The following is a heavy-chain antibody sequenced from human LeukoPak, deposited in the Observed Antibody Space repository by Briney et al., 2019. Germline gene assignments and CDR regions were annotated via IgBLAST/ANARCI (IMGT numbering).Heavy chain of an antibody. Sequence: ASVKVSCKASGYTFTDYYMHWVRQAPGQRLEWMGWINAGNGNTKYSQEFQGRVTITRDTSASTAYMELSSLRSEDMAVYYCARALYYYDSSGYYQVGFDYWGQGTLVTVSS. CDR1: GYTFTDYY. J-gene: IGHJ4*02. CDR3: ARALYYYDSSGYYQVGFDY. V-gene: IGHV1-3*03. D-gene: IGHD3-22*01. CDR2: INAGNGNT.